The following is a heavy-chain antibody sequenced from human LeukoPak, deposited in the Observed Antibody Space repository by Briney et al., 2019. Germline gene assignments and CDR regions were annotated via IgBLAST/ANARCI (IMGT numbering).Heavy chain of an antibody. Sequence: PGGSLRLSCVASGFTFSSYWMLWVRQDPRKGLVWVSRINGDGRNINYADSVRGRFTISRDNAKNTLYLQMNTLRVEDTAVYYCTRDLMDYDVSTGLHHYYMDVWGQGTTVTVSS. CDR2: INGDGRNI. CDR1: GFTFSSYW. CDR3: TRDLMDYDVSTGLHHYYMDV. V-gene: IGHV3-74*01. J-gene: IGHJ6*02. D-gene: IGHD3-9*01.